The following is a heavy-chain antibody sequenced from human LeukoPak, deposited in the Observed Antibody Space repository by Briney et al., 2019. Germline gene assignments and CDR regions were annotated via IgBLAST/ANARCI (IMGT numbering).Heavy chain of an antibody. CDR2: ISAYNGNT. Sequence: ASVKVSCKASGYTFTSYGISWVRQAPGQRLEWMGWISAYNGNTNYAQKLQGRVTMTTDTSTSTAYMELRSLRSDDTAVYYCASTQLLYYYYYMDVWGKGTTVTVPS. V-gene: IGHV1-18*01. CDR3: ASTQLLYYYYYMDV. D-gene: IGHD1-26*01. CDR1: GYTFTSYG. J-gene: IGHJ6*03.